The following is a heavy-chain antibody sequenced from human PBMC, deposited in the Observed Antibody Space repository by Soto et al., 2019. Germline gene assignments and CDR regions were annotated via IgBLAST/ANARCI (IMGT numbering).Heavy chain of an antibody. V-gene: IGHV3-11*06. D-gene: IGHD4-4*01. J-gene: IGHJ6*02. Sequence: GGSLRLSCAASGFTFSDYYMSWIRQAPGKGLEWVSYISSSSSYTNYADSVKGRFTISRDNAKNSLYLQMNSLRAEDTAVYYCARARTTVTTDNYYGMDVWGQGTTVTVSS. CDR2: ISSSSSYT. CDR3: ARARTTVTTDNYYGMDV. CDR1: GFTFSDYY.